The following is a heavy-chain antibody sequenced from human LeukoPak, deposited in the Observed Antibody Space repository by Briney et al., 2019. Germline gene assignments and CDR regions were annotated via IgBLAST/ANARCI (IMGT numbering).Heavy chain of an antibody. Sequence: SETLSLTCTVSGGSISSSSYYWGWIRQPPGKGLEWIGSIYYSGSTYYNPSLKSRVTISVDTSKNQFSLKLSSVTAADTAVYYCARARYYYGSGSYYNVVSRPFDYWGQGTLVTVSS. CDR3: ARARYYYGSGSYYNVVSRPFDY. J-gene: IGHJ4*02. CDR2: IYYSGST. V-gene: IGHV4-39*07. D-gene: IGHD3-10*01. CDR1: GGSISSSSYY.